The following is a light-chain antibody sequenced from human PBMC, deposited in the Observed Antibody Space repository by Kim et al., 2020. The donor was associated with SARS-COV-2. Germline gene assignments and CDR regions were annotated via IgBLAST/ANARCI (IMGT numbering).Light chain of an antibody. V-gene: IGLV2-23*02. CDR2: EVN. Sequence: QSALTQPASVSGSPGQSITISCSGTSSDVGTYNLVSWYQHHPGKAPKLMIHEVNKRPSETSNRFSGSKSGNTASLTISGLQAEDEADYYCCSYAGSRTWVFGGGTKVTVL. CDR3: CSYAGSRTWV. CDR1: SSDVGTYNL. J-gene: IGLJ3*02.